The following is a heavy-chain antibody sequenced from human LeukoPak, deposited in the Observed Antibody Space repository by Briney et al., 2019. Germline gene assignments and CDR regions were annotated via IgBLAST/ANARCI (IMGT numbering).Heavy chain of an antibody. V-gene: IGHV1-2*02. CDR2: INPNSGAT. Sequence: GASVKVSCKASGYTFTAYYIHWLRQAPGQGLEWMGWINPNSGATKYAQKFQGRVTMTRDTSISTAYMELSRLRSDDTAVYYCARDPGDYWGQGTLVTVSS. J-gene: IGHJ4*02. CDR1: GYTFTAYY. CDR3: ARDPGDY.